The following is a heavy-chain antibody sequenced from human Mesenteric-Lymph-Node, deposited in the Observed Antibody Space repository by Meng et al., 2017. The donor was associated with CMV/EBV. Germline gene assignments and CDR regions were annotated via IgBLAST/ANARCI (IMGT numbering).Heavy chain of an antibody. J-gene: IGHJ5*02. V-gene: IGHV3-23*01. CDR1: GFTFDDYG. Sequence: GESLKISCAASGFTFDDYGMSWVRQAPGKGLEWVSAISADGSRTYYGSSVKGRFTISRDRSRNTLHLQMNSLRADDTAVYYCARALVREYNWFAPWGQGTLVTVSS. CDR2: ISADGSRT. CDR3: ARALVREYNWFAP. D-gene: IGHD3-10*01.